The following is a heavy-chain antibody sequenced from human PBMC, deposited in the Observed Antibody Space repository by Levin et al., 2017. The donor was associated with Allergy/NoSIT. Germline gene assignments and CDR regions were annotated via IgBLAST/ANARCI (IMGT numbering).Heavy chain of an antibody. CDR3: AKGPFSFFDD. CDR1: GFSFSIYA. Sequence: PGGSLRLSCAVSGFSFSIYAMSWVRQAPGSGLEWVSTITASGSTTHYADSVQGRFIISRDNSKNTLYLQVDSLTTEDTAIYYCAKGPFSFFDDWGQGTLVTVSS. CDR2: ITASGSTT. V-gene: IGHV3-23*01. J-gene: IGHJ5*02.